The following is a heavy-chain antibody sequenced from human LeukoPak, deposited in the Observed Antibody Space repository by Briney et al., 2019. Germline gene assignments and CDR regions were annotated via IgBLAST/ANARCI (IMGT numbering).Heavy chain of an antibody. V-gene: IGHV4-59*01. J-gene: IGHJ4*02. CDR2: VYYSGST. CDR3: ARDGSGYGGRFDY. Sequence: SETLSLTCTVSGGSISTYYWSWIRQPPGKGLEWIGYVYYSGSTNYNPSLKSRVTRSVDTSKNQFSLKLSSMTAADTAVYYCARDGSGYGGRFDYWGQGTLVTVSS. D-gene: IGHD5-12*01. CDR1: GGSISTYY.